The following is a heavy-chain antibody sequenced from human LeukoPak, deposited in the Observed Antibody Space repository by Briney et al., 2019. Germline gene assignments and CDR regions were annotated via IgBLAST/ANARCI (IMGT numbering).Heavy chain of an antibody. Sequence: KPSETLSLTCSVSGYSITSGFYWGWIRQPPGKGLEWIGSIFHSGSTYYNPSLKSRATISIDTSKNQFSLRLSSVTAADTAVYYCARRDGGTYRSDYWGQGTLVTVSS. CDR3: ARRDGGTYRSDY. J-gene: IGHJ4*02. V-gene: IGHV4-38-2*02. CDR1: GYSITSGFY. CDR2: IFHSGST. D-gene: IGHD4-23*01.